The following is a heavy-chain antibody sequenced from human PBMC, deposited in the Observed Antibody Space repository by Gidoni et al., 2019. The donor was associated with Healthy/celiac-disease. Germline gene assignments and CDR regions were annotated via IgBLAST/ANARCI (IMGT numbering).Heavy chain of an antibody. CDR1: GFTFSSYS. V-gene: IGHV3-23*01. Sequence: EVQLLESGGGLVQPGGSLRLSCAASGFTFSSYSMSWCRQAPGKGLEWVSAISGSGGSTYYADSVKGRFTISRDNSKNTLYLQMNSLRAEDTAVFYCAKEGLLWFGELLYYYYYGMDVRGQGTTVTVSS. D-gene: IGHD3-10*01. CDR3: AKEGLLWFGELLYYYYYGMDV. CDR2: ISGSGGST. J-gene: IGHJ6*02.